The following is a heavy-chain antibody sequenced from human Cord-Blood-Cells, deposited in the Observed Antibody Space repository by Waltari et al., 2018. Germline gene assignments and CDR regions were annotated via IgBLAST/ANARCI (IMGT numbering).Heavy chain of an antibody. CDR1: GGTFSSYA. D-gene: IGHD3-10*01. J-gene: IGHJ6*03. Sequence: KKPGSSVKVSCKASGGTFSSYAISWVRQAPGQGLEWMGGIIPIFGTANYAQKFQGRVTITADESTSTAYMELSSLRSEDTAVYYCAREGSERITMVRGDYYYYYMDVWGKGTTVTVSS. V-gene: IGHV1-69*01. CDR3: AREGSERITMVRGDYYYYYMDV. CDR2: IIPIFGTA.